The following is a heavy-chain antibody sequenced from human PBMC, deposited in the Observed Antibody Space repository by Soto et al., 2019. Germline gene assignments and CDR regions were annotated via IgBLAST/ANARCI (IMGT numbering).Heavy chain of an antibody. CDR1: GGTFSSYT. V-gene: IGHV1-69*02. J-gene: IGHJ4*02. D-gene: IGHD2-2*02. Sequence: QVQLVQSGAEVKKPGSSVKVSCKASGGTFSSYTISWVRQAPGQGLEWMGRIIPILGIANYAQKFQGRVTXXXXXSXXXXXXXXXXXXXXXXXXXXXXXXXXXXXSCYRDYWGQGTLVTVSS. CDR3: XXXXXXXXSCYRDY. CDR2: IIPILGIA.